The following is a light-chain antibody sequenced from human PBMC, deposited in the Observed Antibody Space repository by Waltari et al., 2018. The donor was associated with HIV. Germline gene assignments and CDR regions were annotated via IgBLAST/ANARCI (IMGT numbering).Light chain of an antibody. CDR2: EVT. CDR3: CSYSRGGNFYA. Sequence: QSALPQPSSVSGSPRQTISTPCPAYTSHSVTHTFVSWYQHHPARPPQHLIYEVTKRPSGISPRFSGSKSGNTASLTISGLQAEDEADYFCCSYSRGGNFYAFGSGTMVTV. CDR1: TSHSVTHTF. V-gene: IGLV2-23*02. J-gene: IGLJ1*01.